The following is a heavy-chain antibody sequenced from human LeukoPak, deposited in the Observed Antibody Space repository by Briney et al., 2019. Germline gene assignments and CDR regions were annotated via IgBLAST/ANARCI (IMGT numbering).Heavy chain of an antibody. Sequence: SETLSLTCTVSSGSFSSSSYYWGWIRQPPGKGLEWIGSFYYSGSTYYNPSLKSRVTISVDTSKNQFSLKLTSMTAADTALYYCARQGGDILTGYSLYYFDYWGQGNLVTVSS. V-gene: IGHV4-39*01. D-gene: IGHD3-9*01. CDR2: FYYSGST. CDR1: SGSFSSSSYY. J-gene: IGHJ4*02. CDR3: ARQGGDILTGYSLYYFDY.